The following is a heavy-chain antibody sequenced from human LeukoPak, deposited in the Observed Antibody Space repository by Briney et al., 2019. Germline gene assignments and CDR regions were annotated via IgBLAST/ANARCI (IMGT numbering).Heavy chain of an antibody. D-gene: IGHD3-10*01. J-gene: IGHJ6*03. Sequence: SETLSPTCTVSGGSISSGSYYWSWIRQPAGKGLEWIGRIYTSGSTHYNPSLKSRVTISVDTSKNQFSLKLSSVTAADTAVYYCARDGLNTMVRGKIHYYYMDVWGKGTTVTISS. CDR2: IYTSGST. CDR3: ARDGLNTMVRGKIHYYYMDV. CDR1: GGSISSGSYY. V-gene: IGHV4-61*02.